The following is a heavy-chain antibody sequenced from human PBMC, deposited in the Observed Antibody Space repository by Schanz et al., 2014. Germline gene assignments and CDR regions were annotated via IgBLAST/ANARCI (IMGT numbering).Heavy chain of an antibody. V-gene: IGHV3-30*03. J-gene: IGHJ3*02. CDR1: GSTFSAYW. D-gene: IGHD5-18*01. CDR2: ILYDGSKT. Sequence: QAQLVESGGGVVQPGRSLRLSCAASGSTFSAYWMHWVRQAPGKGLEWVAVILYDGSKTYYADSVKGRFTISRDNSKNTLSLQMNSLRAEDTAVYYCAREEGYGYGPGAFDIWGQGTMVTVSS. CDR3: AREEGYGYGPGAFDI.